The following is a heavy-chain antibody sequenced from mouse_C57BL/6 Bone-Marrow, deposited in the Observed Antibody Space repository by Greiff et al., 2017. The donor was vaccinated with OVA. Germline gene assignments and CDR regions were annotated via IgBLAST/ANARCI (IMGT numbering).Heavy chain of an antibody. CDR3: ASYYYGSRNWYFDV. Sequence: QVQLQQPGAELVKPGASVKMSCKASGYTITSYWITWVKQRPGQGLEWIGDIYPGSGSTNYNEKFKSKATLTVDTSSSTAYMQLSSLTSEDSAVYYCASYYYGSRNWYFDVWGTGTTVTVSS. D-gene: IGHD1-1*01. CDR2: IYPGSGST. V-gene: IGHV1-55*01. J-gene: IGHJ1*03. CDR1: GYTITSYW.